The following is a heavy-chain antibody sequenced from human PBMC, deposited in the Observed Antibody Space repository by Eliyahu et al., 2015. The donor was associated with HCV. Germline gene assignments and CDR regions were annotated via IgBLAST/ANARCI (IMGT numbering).Heavy chain of an antibody. CDR1: GFTFXDYA. V-gene: IGHV3-9*01. CDR2: ISWNSGSI. D-gene: IGHD6-13*01. J-gene: IGHJ4*02. Sequence: EVQLVESGGGLVQPGRSLRLSCAASGFTFXDYAMHWVRQAPGKGLEWVSGISWNSGSIGYADSVKGRFTISRDNAKNSLYLQMNSLRAEDTALYYCAKDPAAYSSSWYYFDYWGQGTLVTVSS. CDR3: AKDPAAYSSSWYYFDY.